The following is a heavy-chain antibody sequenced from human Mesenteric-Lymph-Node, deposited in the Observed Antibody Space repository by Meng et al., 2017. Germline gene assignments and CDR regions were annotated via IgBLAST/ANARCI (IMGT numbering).Heavy chain of an antibody. V-gene: IGHV4-39*01. CDR2: VVYSGTT. D-gene: IGHD1-14*01. Sequence: QLQLHESGPVLVKPSETLSLSCTVSCGSISSSSYYWAWIRQPPGEGLEWIGSVVYSGTTYYTSSLKSRVSISVDTSKNQFSLKLSSVTAADTAVYYCARHHHSPTFNYWGQGTLVTVSS. CDR1: CGSISSSSYY. J-gene: IGHJ4*02. CDR3: ARHHHSPTFNY.